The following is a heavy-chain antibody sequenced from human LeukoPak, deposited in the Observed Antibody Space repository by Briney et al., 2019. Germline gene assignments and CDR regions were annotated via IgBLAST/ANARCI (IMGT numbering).Heavy chain of an antibody. CDR3: ATRGDTAAKAGAFDI. D-gene: IGHD5-18*01. Sequence: ASVKVSCKASGGTFSSYAISWVRQAPGQGLEWMGRIIPILGIANYAQKFQGRVTITADKSTSTAYMELSSLRSEDTAVYYCATRGDTAAKAGAFDIWGQGTMVTVSS. V-gene: IGHV1-69*04. CDR2: IIPILGIA. J-gene: IGHJ3*02. CDR1: GGTFSSYA.